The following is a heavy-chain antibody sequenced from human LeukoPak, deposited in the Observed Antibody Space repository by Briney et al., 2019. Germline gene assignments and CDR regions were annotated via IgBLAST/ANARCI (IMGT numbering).Heavy chain of an antibody. CDR1: GYTFTGYY. Sequence: ASVTVSCKASGYTFTGYYMHWVRQAPGQGLEWMGWINPNSGGTNYAQKFQGWVTMTRDTSISTAYMELSRLRSDDTAVYYCARSIAAAHFDYWGQGTLVTVSS. CDR3: ARSIAAAHFDY. CDR2: INPNSGGT. J-gene: IGHJ4*02. V-gene: IGHV1-2*04. D-gene: IGHD6-13*01.